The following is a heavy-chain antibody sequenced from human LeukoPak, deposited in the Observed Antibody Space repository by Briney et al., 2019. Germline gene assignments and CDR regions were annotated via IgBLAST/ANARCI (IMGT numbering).Heavy chain of an antibody. J-gene: IGHJ4*02. Sequence: PGGSLRLSCAASGFTVSSNYMSWVRQAPGKGLEWVSVIYSGGSTYYAGSVRGRFTISRDNSKNTLYLQMNSLRAEDTALYYCAKVPSILYSSSWFFDYWGQGVLVTVSS. V-gene: IGHV3-53*01. CDR3: AKVPSILYSSSWFFDY. CDR1: GFTVSSNY. D-gene: IGHD6-13*01. CDR2: IYSGGST.